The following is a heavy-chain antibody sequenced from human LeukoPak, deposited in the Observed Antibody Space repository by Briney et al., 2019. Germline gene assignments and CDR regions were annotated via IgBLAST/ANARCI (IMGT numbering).Heavy chain of an antibody. CDR2: IYYSGST. D-gene: IGHD6-19*01. J-gene: IGHJ5*02. Sequence: PSETLSLTCTVSGGSISSSSYYWGWIPQPPGKGLEWIGSIYYSGSTYYNPSLKSRVTISVDTSKNQFSLKLSSVTAADTAVYYCARHKSGWSLNRGFDPWGQGTLVTVSS. CDR3: ARHKSGWSLNRGFDP. CDR1: GGSISSSSYY. V-gene: IGHV4-39*01.